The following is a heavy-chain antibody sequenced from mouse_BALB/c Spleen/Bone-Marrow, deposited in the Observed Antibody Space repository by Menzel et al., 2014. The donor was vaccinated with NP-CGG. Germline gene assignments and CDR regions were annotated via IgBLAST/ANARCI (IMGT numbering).Heavy chain of an antibody. V-gene: IGHV5-6-3*01. CDR2: INSNGGST. CDR3: ARGNYGNYVDYFDY. D-gene: IGHD2-1*01. Sequence: EVHLVESGGGLVQPGGSLKLSCAASGFTFSSYGMSWVRQTPDKRLELVASINSNGGSTYYPDSVKGRFTISRDNAKNTLSPQMSSLKSEDTAMYYCARGNYGNYVDYFDYWGQGTTLTVSS. J-gene: IGHJ2*01. CDR1: GFTFSSYG.